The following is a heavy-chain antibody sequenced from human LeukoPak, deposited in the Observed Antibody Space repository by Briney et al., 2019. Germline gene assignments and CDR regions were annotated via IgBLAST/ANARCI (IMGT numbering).Heavy chain of an antibody. V-gene: IGHV3-21*01. CDR2: ITSSSTYI. CDR1: GFTFSSYS. Sequence: GGSLRLSCAASGFTFSSYSMNWVRQAPGKGLEWVSSITSSSTYIYYADSVKGRFTISRDNAKNSLYLQMNNLRAEDTAVYYCAKNPTSKPTTTDYWGQGTLVTVSS. CDR3: AKNPTSKPTTTDY. D-gene: IGHD1-1*01. J-gene: IGHJ4*02.